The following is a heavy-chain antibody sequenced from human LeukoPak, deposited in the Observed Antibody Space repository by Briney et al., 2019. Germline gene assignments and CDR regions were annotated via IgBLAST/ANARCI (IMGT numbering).Heavy chain of an antibody. CDR1: GFTFSSYG. CDR3: ARDRAYYGSGSTFDY. Sequence: GGSLRLSCAASGFTFSSYGMHWVRQAPGKGLEWVAVIWYDGSNKYYADSVKGRFTISRDNSKNTLYLQMNSLRAEDTAMYYCARDRAYYGSGSTFDYWGQGTLVTVSS. J-gene: IGHJ4*02. V-gene: IGHV3-33*01. D-gene: IGHD3-10*01. CDR2: IWYDGSNK.